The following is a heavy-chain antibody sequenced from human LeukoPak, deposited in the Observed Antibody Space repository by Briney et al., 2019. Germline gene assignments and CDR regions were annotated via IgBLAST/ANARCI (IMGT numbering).Heavy chain of an antibody. J-gene: IGHJ4*02. V-gene: IGHV1-3*01. CDR1: GYTFTSYA. D-gene: IGHD3-10*01. CDR3: ARSKAVLLWFGESDY. Sequence: ASVKVSCKASGYTFTSYAMHWVRQAPGQRLEWVGWINAGNGNTKYSQKFQGRVTITRDTSASTAYMELSSLRSEDTAVYYCARSKAVLLWFGESDYWGQGTLVTVSS. CDR2: INAGNGNT.